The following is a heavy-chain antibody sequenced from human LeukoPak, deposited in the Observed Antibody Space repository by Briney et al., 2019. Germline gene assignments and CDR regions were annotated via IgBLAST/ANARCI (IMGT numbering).Heavy chain of an antibody. D-gene: IGHD3-10*01. CDR3: AKRPYGSGGGHFDH. CDR2: ITTTVGDT. V-gene: IGHV3-23*01. CDR1: GFTFTDYA. J-gene: IGHJ4*02. Sequence: GGSLRLSCVASGFTFTDYAMTWVRQPPGRRLDWVSTITTTVGDTHYADSVKGRFTVSRDDSKGTLFLQMNSLRAEDTGVYYCAKRPYGSGGGHFDHWGQGTLAIVSS.